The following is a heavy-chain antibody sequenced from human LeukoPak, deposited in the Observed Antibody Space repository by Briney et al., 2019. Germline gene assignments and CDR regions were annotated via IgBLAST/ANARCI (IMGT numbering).Heavy chain of an antibody. CDR2: INHSGST. CDR1: GGSFSGYY. Sequence: KPSETLSLTCAVYGGSFSGYYWSWIRQPPGKGLGWIGEINHSGSTNYNPSLKSRVTISVDTSKNQFSLKLSSVTAADTAVYYCARGRWIAAAGFPDYWGQGTLVTVSS. CDR3: ARGRWIAAAGFPDY. D-gene: IGHD6-13*01. V-gene: IGHV4-34*01. J-gene: IGHJ4*02.